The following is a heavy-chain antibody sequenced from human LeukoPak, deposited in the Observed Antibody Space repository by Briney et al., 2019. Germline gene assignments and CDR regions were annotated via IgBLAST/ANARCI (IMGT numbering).Heavy chain of an antibody. V-gene: IGHV3-53*01. CDR1: GFTVSSNY. CDR2: IYSGGST. Sequence: GGSLRLSCAASGFTVSSNYMSWVRQAPGKGLEWVSVIYSGGSTYYADSVKGRFTISRDNSKNTLYLQMKSLRAEDTAVYYCAREGQQLGVDYWGQGTLVTVSS. D-gene: IGHD6-13*01. J-gene: IGHJ4*02. CDR3: AREGQQLGVDY.